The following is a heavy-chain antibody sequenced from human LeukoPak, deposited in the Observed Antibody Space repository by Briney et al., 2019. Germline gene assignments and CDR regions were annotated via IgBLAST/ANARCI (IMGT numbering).Heavy chain of an antibody. J-gene: IGHJ5*02. V-gene: IGHV4-59*01. D-gene: IGHD6-19*01. Sequence: PSETLSLTCTVSGGSISSYYWSWIRQPPGKGLEWIGYIYYSGSTNYNPSLKSRVTIPVDTSKNQFSLKLSSVTAADTAVYYCARSGSGWYNWFGPWGQGTLVTVSS. CDR3: ARSGSGWYNWFGP. CDR2: IYYSGST. CDR1: GGSISSYY.